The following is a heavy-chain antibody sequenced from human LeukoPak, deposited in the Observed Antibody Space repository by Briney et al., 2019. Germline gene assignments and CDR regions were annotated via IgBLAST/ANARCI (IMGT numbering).Heavy chain of an antibody. CDR2: IYHSGST. J-gene: IGHJ3*02. Sequence: SETLSLTCAVSGGSISSGGYSWSWIRQPPGKGLEWIGYIYHSGSTNYNPSLKSRVTMSVDTSKNQFSLKLSSVTAADTAVYYCARGKPGQQLGRFTRPTTPGAFDIWGQGTMVTVSS. D-gene: IGHD6-13*01. CDR1: GGSISSGGYS. CDR3: ARGKPGQQLGRFTRPTTPGAFDI. V-gene: IGHV4-30-2*01.